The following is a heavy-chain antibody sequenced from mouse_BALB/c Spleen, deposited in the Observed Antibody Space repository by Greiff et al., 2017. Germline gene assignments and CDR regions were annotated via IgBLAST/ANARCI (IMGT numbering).Heavy chain of an antibody. J-gene: IGHJ3*01. CDR2: IYPGDGDT. CDR1: GYAFSSSW. V-gene: IGHV1-82*01. Sequence: QVQLKQSGPELVKPGASVKISCKASGYAFSSSWMNWVKQRPGQGLEWIGRIYPGDGDTNYNGKFKGKATLTADKSSSTAYMQLSRLTSEDSAVYFCARGETGYEGFAYWGQGTLVTVSA. CDR3: ARGETGYEGFAY. D-gene: IGHD2-3*01.